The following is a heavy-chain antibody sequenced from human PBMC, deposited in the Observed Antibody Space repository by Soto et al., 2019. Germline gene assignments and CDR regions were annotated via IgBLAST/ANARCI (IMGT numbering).Heavy chain of an antibody. CDR3: ARLGEAAVADDYYYYCGMDV. CDR1: GYSFTSYW. J-gene: IGHJ6*02. Sequence: GESQKISWTGSGYSFTSYWISGLRPLPGKGLEWRGRIDPSDSYTNYSPSFQCHVTIPADKSISTAYLQRSSRKASDTALYYCARLGEAAVADDYYYYCGMDVWGQGTTVTVSS. CDR2: IDPSDSYT. V-gene: IGHV5-10-1*01. D-gene: IGHD6-19*01.